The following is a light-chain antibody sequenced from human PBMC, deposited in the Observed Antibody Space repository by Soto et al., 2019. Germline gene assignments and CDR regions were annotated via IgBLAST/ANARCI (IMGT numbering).Light chain of an antibody. CDR2: DAS. Sequence: GDRVNITCRASQSISSWLPWYQQKPGKAPKLLIYDASSLESGVPSRFSGSGSGTEFTLTISSLQPDDFATYYCQQYNSYSGTFDQGTKVEIK. J-gene: IGKJ1*01. CDR3: QQYNSYSGT. V-gene: IGKV1-5*01. CDR1: QSISSW.